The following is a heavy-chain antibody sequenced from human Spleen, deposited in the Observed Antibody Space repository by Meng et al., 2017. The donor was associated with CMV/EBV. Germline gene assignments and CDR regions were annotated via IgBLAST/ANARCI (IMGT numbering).Heavy chain of an antibody. CDR2: IYYSGST. J-gene: IGHJ4*02. V-gene: IGHV4-61*01. CDR1: GGSVSSGSYY. Sequence: SETLSLTCTVSGGSVSSGSYYWSWIRQPPGKGLEWIGYIYYSGSTNYNPSLKSRVTISVDTSKNQFSLKLSSGTAADTAVYYCARERGRGYCSSTSCYRGTDFDYWGQGTLVTVSS. CDR3: ARERGRGYCSSTSCYRGTDFDY. D-gene: IGHD2-2*02.